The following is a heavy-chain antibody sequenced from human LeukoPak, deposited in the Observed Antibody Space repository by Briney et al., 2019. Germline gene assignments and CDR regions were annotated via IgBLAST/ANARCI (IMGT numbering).Heavy chain of an antibody. CDR1: GFTFSSYA. J-gene: IGHJ4*02. CDR2: ISGSGGST. V-gene: IGHV3-23*01. CDR3: AKVQTVLLWFGELLLPLDY. Sequence: GGSLRLSCAASGFTFSSYAMSWVRQAPGKGLEWVSAISGSGGSTYYADSVKGRFTISRDNSKNTLYLQMSSLRAEDTAVYYCAKVQTVLLWFGELLLPLDYWGQGTLVTVSS. D-gene: IGHD3-10*01.